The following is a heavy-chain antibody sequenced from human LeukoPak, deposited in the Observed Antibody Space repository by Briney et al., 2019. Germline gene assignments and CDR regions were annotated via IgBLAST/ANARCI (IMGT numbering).Heavy chain of an antibody. D-gene: IGHD3-10*02. CDR3: AELGITMIGGV. Sequence: GGSLRLSCAASGFTISSCAMHWVRQAPGKGLVWVSYISSSGSTKYYADSVKGRFTISRDNAKNSLYLQMNSLRAGDTAVHYCAELGITMIGGVWGKGTTVTISS. V-gene: IGHV3-48*03. J-gene: IGHJ6*04. CDR2: ISSSGSTK. CDR1: GFTISSCA.